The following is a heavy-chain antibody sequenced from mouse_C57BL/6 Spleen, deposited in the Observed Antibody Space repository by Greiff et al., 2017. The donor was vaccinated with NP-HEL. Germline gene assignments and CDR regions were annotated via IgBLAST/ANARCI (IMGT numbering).Heavy chain of an antibody. D-gene: IGHD2-2*01. CDR3: ARWLPYAMDY. V-gene: IGHV7-3*01. Sequence: EVKLMESGGGLVQPGGSLSLSCAASGFTFTAYYMSWVRQPPGKALEWLGFIRNKANGYTTEYSASVKGRFTISRDNSQSILYLQMNALRAEDSATYYCARWLPYAMDYWGQGTSVTVSS. J-gene: IGHJ4*01. CDR2: IRNKANGYTT. CDR1: GFTFTAYY.